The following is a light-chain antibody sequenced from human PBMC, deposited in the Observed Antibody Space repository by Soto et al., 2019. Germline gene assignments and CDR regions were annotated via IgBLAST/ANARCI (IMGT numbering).Light chain of an antibody. CDR1: QVIGSRY. Sequence: EIVMTQSPGTLSLSPGERATISCRASQVIGSRYLAWYHQKSGQAPRLLIYGASSRATGIPDRFSGSGSGTDFTLPISRLEREDFGVYYCQQFGSSIPHTFGQGTKLEIK. V-gene: IGKV3-20*01. CDR2: GAS. CDR3: QQFGSSIPHT. J-gene: IGKJ2*01.